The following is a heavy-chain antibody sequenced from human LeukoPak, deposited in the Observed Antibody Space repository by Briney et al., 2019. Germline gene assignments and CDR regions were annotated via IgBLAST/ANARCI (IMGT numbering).Heavy chain of an antibody. D-gene: IGHD3-10*01. V-gene: IGHV1-18*01. CDR3: ARDLSPRFGPDAFDI. CDR2: ISAYNGNT. CDR1: GYTFTSYG. J-gene: IGHJ3*02. Sequence: GASVKVSCKASGYTFTSYGISWVRQAPGQRLEWMGWISAYNGNTNYAQKLQGRVTMTTDTSTGTAYMELRSLRSDDTAVYYCARDLSPRFGPDAFDIWGQGTMVTVSS.